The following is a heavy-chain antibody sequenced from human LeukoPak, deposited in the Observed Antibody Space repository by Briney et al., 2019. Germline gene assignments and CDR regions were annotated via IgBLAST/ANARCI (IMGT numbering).Heavy chain of an antibody. V-gene: IGHV3-9*01. CDR3: AKDIRATTDAFDI. CDR2: ISWNSGSI. CDR1: GFTFDDYA. D-gene: IGHD1-26*01. J-gene: IGHJ3*02. Sequence: AGGSLRLSCAASGFTFDDYAMHWVRQASGKGLEWVSGISWNSGSIGYADSVKGRFTISRDNAKNSLYLQMNSLRAEDTALYYCAKDIRATTDAFDIWGQGTMVTVSS.